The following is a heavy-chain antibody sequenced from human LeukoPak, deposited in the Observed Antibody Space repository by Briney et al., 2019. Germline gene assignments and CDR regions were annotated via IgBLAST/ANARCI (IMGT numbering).Heavy chain of an antibody. CDR2: INPNSGGT. J-gene: IGHJ6*02. CDR3: ARDGDGRQGMDV. D-gene: IGHD7-27*01. CDR1: GYTFTGYY. V-gene: IGHV1-2*06. Sequence: ASVKVSCKASGYTFTGYYMHWVRQAPGQGLEWMGRINPNSGGTNYAQKFQGRVTMTRDTSISTAYMELSRLRSDDTAVYYCARDGDGRQGMDVWGQGTTATVSS.